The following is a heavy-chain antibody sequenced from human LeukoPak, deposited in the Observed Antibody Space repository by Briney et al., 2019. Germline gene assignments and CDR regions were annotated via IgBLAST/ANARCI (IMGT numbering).Heavy chain of an antibody. J-gene: IGHJ4*02. V-gene: IGHV3-30*02. D-gene: IGHD3-3*01. CDR3: AKDRPTYYDFWSGYGNFDY. Sequence: GGSLRLSCAASGFTFSSYGMHWVRQAPGKGLEWVAFIRYDGSNKYYADSVKGRFTISRDNSKNTLYLQMNSLRAEDTAVYYCAKDRPTYYDFWSGYGNFDYWGQGTLVTVSS. CDR2: IRYDGSNK. CDR1: GFTFSSYG.